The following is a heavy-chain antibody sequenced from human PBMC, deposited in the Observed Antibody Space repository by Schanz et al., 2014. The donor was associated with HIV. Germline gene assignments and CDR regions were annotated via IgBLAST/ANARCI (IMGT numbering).Heavy chain of an antibody. CDR1: GYTFTSYD. V-gene: IGHV1-8*01. D-gene: IGHD1-26*01. Sequence: QVQLVQSGPEVKKPGASVRVSCETSGYTFTSYDINWVRQATGQGLEWMGWMNPNSGNTGYAQKFQGRVTMTRNTSISTAYMELSSLRSEDTAVYYCASLVGATGLELDYWGQGTLVTVSS. J-gene: IGHJ4*02. CDR3: ASLVGATGLELDY. CDR2: MNPNSGNT.